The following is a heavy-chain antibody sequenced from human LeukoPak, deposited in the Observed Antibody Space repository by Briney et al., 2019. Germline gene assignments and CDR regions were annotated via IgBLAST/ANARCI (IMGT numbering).Heavy chain of an antibody. D-gene: IGHD3-3*01. V-gene: IGHV3-21*01. CDR2: ISSSSSYI. CDR1: GCTFSSYS. J-gene: IGHJ6*02. CDR3: ARQFAIFGVVIHYYGMDV. Sequence: GGSLRLSCAASGCTFSSYSMNWVRQAPGKGLEWVSSISSSSSYIYYADSVKGRFTISRDNAKNSLYLQMNSLRAEDTAVYYCARQFAIFGVVIHYYGMDVWGQGTTVTVSS.